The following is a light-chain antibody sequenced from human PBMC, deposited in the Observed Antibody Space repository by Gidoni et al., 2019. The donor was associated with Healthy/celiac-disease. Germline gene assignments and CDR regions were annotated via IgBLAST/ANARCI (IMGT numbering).Light chain of an antibody. J-gene: IGLJ3*02. CDR2: DVS. CDR3: SSYTSSSTPWV. Sequence: QSALTQPASVSGSPGQSITISCPGTSSDVGGYNYVSWYQQHPGKAPKLMIYDVSNRPSGVSKRFSGSKSGNTASLTISGRQAEDEADYYCSSYTSSSTPWVFGGGTKLTVL. CDR1: SSDVGGYNY. V-gene: IGLV2-14*03.